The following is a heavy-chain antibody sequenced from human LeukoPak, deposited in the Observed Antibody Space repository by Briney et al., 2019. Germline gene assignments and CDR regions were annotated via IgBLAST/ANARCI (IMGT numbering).Heavy chain of an antibody. CDR2: MNTNTGNP. CDR1: GYTFTSYD. Sequence: ASVKVSCKASGYTFTSYDINWVRQATGQGLEWMGWMNTNTGNPTYAQGFTGRFVFSLDTSVSTAYLHISSLKAEDTAVYYCATDLKKGDSGCFDYWGQGTLVTVSS. J-gene: IGHJ4*02. D-gene: IGHD6-19*01. CDR3: ATDLKKGDSGCFDY. V-gene: IGHV7-4-1*02.